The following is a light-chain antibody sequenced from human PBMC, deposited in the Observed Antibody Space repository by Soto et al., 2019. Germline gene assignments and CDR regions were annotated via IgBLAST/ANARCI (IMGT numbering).Light chain of an antibody. J-gene: IGKJ4*01. CDR1: QSVGRSY. CDR3: QQRSNWPSLT. CDR2: DAS. Sequence: DIVLTHSPCTLSLSPGERATLSCSASQSVGRSYLAWYQHKPGQAPRLLISDASNRATGIPARFSGSGSETDFTLTISSLEPEDSAVYYCQQRSNWPSLTFGGGTKV. V-gene: IGKV3-11*01.